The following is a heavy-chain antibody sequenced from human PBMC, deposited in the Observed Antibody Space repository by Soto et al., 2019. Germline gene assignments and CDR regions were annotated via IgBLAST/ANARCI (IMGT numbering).Heavy chain of an antibody. D-gene: IGHD5-12*01. V-gene: IGHV1-69*12. Sequence: QVQLVQSGAEVKKPGSSVKVSCKASGGTFSSYAISWVRQAPGQGLEWMGGIIPIFGTANYAQKFQGRVMITAAESTSTAYLELSSLRSEDTAVYYWALDGYNLYYYYGMDVWGQGTTVTVSS. CDR3: ALDGYNLYYYYGMDV. CDR2: IIPIFGTA. CDR1: GGTFSSYA. J-gene: IGHJ6*02.